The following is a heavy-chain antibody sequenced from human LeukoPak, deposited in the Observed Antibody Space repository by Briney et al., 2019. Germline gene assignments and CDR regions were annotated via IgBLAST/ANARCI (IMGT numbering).Heavy chain of an antibody. J-gene: IGHJ5*02. Sequence: SETLSPTCTVSGGSISSGSYYWSWIRQPAGKGLEWIGRIHRSGSTAYNPSVKSRVTISLDTSKNQFSLKLNSVTAADTAVYYCARGGFLVQNHFDPWGQGTLVTVSS. V-gene: IGHV4-61*02. CDR1: GGSISSGSYY. D-gene: IGHD3-3*01. CDR2: IHRSGST. CDR3: ARGGFLVQNHFDP.